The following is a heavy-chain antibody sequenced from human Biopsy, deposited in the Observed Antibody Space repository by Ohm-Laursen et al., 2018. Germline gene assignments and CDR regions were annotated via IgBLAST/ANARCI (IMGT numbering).Heavy chain of an antibody. Sequence: SVTLSFTCTVFRDSISNYYWTWLRQSPGQGLEWIGYIYYTGSTYYNPFVKSRVTISVDTSKKQFPLKLNFVTAAETVVYFGARDSRGGHLNTTLITGKNLNSWGQGILVTVSS. CDR3: ARDSRGGHLNTTLITGKNLNS. CDR1: RDSISNYY. CDR2: IYYTGST. D-gene: IGHD3-16*01. V-gene: IGHV4-59*01. J-gene: IGHJ4*02.